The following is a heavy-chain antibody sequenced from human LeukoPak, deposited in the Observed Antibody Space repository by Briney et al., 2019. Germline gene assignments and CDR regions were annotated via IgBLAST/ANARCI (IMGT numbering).Heavy chain of an antibody. D-gene: IGHD3-9*01. J-gene: IGHJ4*02. CDR1: GGSISSYY. V-gene: IGHV4-4*08. CDR2: IYTSGST. Sequence: PSETLSLTCTVSGGSISSYYWSWIRQPPGKGLEWIGYIYTSGSTNYNPSLKSRVTISVDTSKNQFSLKLSSVTAADTAVYYCARSAPYDILTGYLGYFDYWGQGTLVTVSS. CDR3: ARSAPYDILTGYLGYFDY.